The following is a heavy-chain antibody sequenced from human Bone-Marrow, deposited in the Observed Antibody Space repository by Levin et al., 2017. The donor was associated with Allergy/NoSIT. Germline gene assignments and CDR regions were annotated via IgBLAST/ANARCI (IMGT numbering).Heavy chain of an antibody. D-gene: IGHD2-15*01. Sequence: PGGSLRLSCVVSGFTFNNHDMSWVRQAPGKGLEWVSGISGSGSSTNYADSAKGRFTISRDNSKNTLYLQMNSLRVEDTAVYYCAKDRYSSGQGALDIWGQGTTVTVSS. CDR2: ISGSGSST. CDR3: AKDRYSSGQGALDI. V-gene: IGHV3-23*01. CDR1: GFTFNNHD. J-gene: IGHJ3*02.